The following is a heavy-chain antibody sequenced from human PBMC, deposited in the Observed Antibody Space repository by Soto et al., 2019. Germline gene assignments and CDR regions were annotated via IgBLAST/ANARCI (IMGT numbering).Heavy chain of an antibody. CDR3: ARDALNWFDP. CDR1: GYTFXDYY. J-gene: IGHJ5*02. CDR2: ISSSGSTI. V-gene: IGHV3-11*01. Sequence: GGSLRLSCSASGYTFXDYYMSWIRQAPGKGLEWVSYISSSGSTIYYADSVKGRFTISRDNAKNSLYLQMNSLRAEDTAVYYCARDALNWFDPWGQGTLVTVSS.